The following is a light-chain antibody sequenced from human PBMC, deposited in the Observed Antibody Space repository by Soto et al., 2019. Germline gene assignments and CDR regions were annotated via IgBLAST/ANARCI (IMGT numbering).Light chain of an antibody. CDR1: QSISSW. Sequence: DIQITPFSFTPVAFVGDRVPIHLRASQSISSWLAWYQQKPGKAHKLLIYDAYSLESGVPSRFSGSGFGTEFTLTIRSLQPDDFATYYCKQYNSFALTFGGGTKVDIK. J-gene: IGKJ4*01. CDR3: KQYNSFALT. V-gene: IGKV1-5*01. CDR2: DAY.